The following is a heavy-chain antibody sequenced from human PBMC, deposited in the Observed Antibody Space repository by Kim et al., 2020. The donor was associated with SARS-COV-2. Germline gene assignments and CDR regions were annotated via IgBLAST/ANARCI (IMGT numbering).Heavy chain of an antibody. Sequence: GGSLRLSCAASGFTFDDYGMSWVRQAPGKGLEWVSGINWNGGSTGYADSVKGRFTISRDNAKNSLYLQMNSLRAEDTALYHCARLHDSSGYNGIDYWGQGTLVTVSS. D-gene: IGHD3-22*01. CDR3: ARLHDSSGYNGIDY. CDR1: GFTFDDYG. J-gene: IGHJ4*02. V-gene: IGHV3-20*01. CDR2: INWNGGST.